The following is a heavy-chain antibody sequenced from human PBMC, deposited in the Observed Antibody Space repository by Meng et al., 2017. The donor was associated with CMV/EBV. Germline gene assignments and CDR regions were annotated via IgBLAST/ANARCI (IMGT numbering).Heavy chain of an antibody. Sequence: ASVKVSCKASGYTFTSYYMHWVRQAPGQGLEWMGIINPSGGSTSYAQKFQGRVTMTRDMSTSTVYMELSSLRSEGTAAYYCARDQGYSSSSPEDHYYGMDVWGQGTTVTVSS. J-gene: IGHJ6*02. CDR1: GYTFTSYY. CDR2: INPSGGST. V-gene: IGHV1-46*01. D-gene: IGHD6-6*01. CDR3: ARDQGYSSSSPEDHYYGMDV.